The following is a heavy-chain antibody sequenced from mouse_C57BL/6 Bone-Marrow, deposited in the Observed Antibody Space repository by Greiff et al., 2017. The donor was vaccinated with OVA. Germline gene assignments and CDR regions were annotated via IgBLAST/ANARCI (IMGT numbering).Heavy chain of an antibody. V-gene: IGHV10-3*01. D-gene: IGHD1-1*01. CDR1: GFTFNTYA. CDR3: VREIDYYGSSAFAY. J-gene: IGHJ3*01. CDR2: IRSKSSTYAT. Sequence: EVKLVESGGGLVQPKGSLKLSCAASGFTFNTYAMHWVRQAPGKGLEWVARIRSKSSTYATYYADSVKDRFTISRDDSQSMLYLQMNNLKNDDAAMYYCVREIDYYGSSAFAYWGQGTLVTVSA.